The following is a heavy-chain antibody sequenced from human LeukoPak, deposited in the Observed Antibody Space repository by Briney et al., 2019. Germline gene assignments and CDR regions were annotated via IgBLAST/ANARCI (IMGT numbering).Heavy chain of an antibody. V-gene: IGHV1-2*02. CDR3: ARESARQWLVGYYYYYMDV. CDR2: IIPNSGGT. D-gene: IGHD6-19*01. J-gene: IGHJ6*03. Sequence: ASVKVSCKASGYTFTVYYIHWLRQAPGQGLEWMGWIIPNSGGTNYAQKLQGRVTMTTDTSTSTAYMELRSLRSDDTAVYYCARESARQWLVGYYYYYMDVWGKGTTVTVSS. CDR1: GYTFTVYY.